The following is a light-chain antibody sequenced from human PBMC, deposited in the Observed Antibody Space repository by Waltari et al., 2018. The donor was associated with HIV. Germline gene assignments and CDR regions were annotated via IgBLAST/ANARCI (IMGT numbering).Light chain of an antibody. CDR1: QDISNY. J-gene: IGKJ2*01. CDR3: QQYDNLPRFT. V-gene: IGKV1-33*01. CDR2: DAS. Sequence: DIQMTQSPSSLSASVGDRVTITCQASQDISNYLNWYQQKPGKAPRLLIYDASNLKTGVPSRFSGSGYGTDFTFTISSLQPEDIATYYCQQYDNLPRFTFGQGTKLQIK.